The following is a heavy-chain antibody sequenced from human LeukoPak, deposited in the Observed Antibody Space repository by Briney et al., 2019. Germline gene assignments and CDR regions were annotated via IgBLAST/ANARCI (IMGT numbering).Heavy chain of an antibody. D-gene: IGHD3-10*02. CDR3: ATMFGESSDFDH. CDR1: GASISAYY. J-gene: IGHJ4*02. Sequence: SETLSLTCVVSGASISAYYWNWIRQPAGKGLEWIGRLHSSGETTSNPSLMSRATMSLDTSRNHFSLNLTSVTAADTAIYYCATMFGESSDFDHWGQGTLVTVSS. CDR2: LHSSGET. V-gene: IGHV4-4*07.